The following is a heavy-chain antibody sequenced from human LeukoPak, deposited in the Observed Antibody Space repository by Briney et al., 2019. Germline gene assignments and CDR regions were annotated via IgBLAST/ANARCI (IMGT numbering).Heavy chain of an antibody. J-gene: IGHJ4*02. V-gene: IGHV3-48*01. CDR1: GLTFSAYS. CDR3: ARKSTVTAPNVDY. CDR2: ISSSSTSI. Sequence: GGSLRLSCVASGLTFSAYSMNWVRQAPGKGLEWVSYISSSSTSIYYADSVKGRFTISRDNAKNSLYLQMNSLRAEDTAVYYCARKSTVTAPNVDYWGQGPLVTVSS. D-gene: IGHD4-17*01.